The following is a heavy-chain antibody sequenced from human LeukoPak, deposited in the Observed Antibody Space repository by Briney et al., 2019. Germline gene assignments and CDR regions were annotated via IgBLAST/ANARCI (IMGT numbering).Heavy chain of an antibody. V-gene: IGHV4-39*01. CDR3: ARHQLAASYRY. CDR1: GGSIRSWNDY. Sequence: NPSETLSLTCTVSGGSIRSWNDYWGWIRQPPGKGLEYIGSIYYTGTTNYNPSLKSRVTISVDTSKNQFSLKLSSVTAADTAVYYCARHQLAASYRYWGQGTLVTVSS. D-gene: IGHD3-16*02. J-gene: IGHJ4*02. CDR2: IYYTGTT.